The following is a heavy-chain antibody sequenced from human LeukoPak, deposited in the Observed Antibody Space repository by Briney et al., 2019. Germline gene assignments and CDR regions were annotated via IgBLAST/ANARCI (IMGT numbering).Heavy chain of an antibody. Sequence: PGRSLRLSCAASGFTFSSYGMHWVRQAPGKGLEWVAVIWYDVSNKYYADSVKGRFTISRDNSKNTLYLQMNSLRAEDTAVYYCARDPSFLGDLYWYFDLWGRGTLVTVSS. CDR2: IWYDVSNK. D-gene: IGHD2-21*02. J-gene: IGHJ2*01. CDR1: GFTFSSYG. V-gene: IGHV3-33*01. CDR3: ARDPSFLGDLYWYFDL.